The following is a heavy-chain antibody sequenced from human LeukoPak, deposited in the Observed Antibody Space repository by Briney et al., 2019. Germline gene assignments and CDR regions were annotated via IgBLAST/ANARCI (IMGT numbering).Heavy chain of an antibody. CDR1: GGSISSYY. CDR2: IYYSGST. Sequence: PSETLSLTCTVSGGSISSYYWSWIRQPPGKGLEWIGYIYYSGSTNYNPSLKSRVTIPVDTSKNQFSLKLSSVTAADTAVYYCARIRFLGDAFDIWGQGTMVTVSS. D-gene: IGHD3-3*01. J-gene: IGHJ3*02. CDR3: ARIRFLGDAFDI. V-gene: IGHV4-59*01.